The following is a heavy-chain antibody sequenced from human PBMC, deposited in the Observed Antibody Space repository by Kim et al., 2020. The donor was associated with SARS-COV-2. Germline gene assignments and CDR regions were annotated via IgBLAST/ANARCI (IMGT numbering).Heavy chain of an antibody. J-gene: IGHJ6*02. CDR3: ARVPPMVRGEDYYYYGMDV. Sequence: SETLSLTCAVYGGSFSGYYWSWIRQPPGKGLEWIGEINHSGSTNYNPSLKSRVTISVDTSKNQFSLKLSSVTAADTAVYYCARVPPMVRGEDYYYYGMDVWGQGTTVTVSS. D-gene: IGHD3-10*01. CDR2: INHSGST. V-gene: IGHV4-34*01. CDR1: GGSFSGYY.